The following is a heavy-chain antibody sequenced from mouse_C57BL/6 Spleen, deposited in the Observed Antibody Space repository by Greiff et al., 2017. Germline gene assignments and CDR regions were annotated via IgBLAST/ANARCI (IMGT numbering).Heavy chain of an antibody. CDR3: AKLGRGLFAY. V-gene: IGHV1-64*01. CDR2: IHPNSGST. D-gene: IGHD4-1*01. CDR1: GYTFTSYW. Sequence: QVQLQQPGAELVKPGASVKLSCKASGYTFTSYWMHWVKQRPGQGLEWIGMIHPNSGSTNYNEKFKSKATLTVDKSSSTAYMQLSSLTYEDSAVYYCAKLGRGLFAYWGQGTLVTVSA. J-gene: IGHJ3*01.